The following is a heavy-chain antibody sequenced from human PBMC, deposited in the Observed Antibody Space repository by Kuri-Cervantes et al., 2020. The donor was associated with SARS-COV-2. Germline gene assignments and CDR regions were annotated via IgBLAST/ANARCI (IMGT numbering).Heavy chain of an antibody. CDR1: GYTLTELS. D-gene: IGHD4-17*01. Sequence: ASVKVSCKVSGYTLTELSMHWVRQAPGKGLEWMGGFDPEDGETIYAQKFQGRVTMTEDTSTDTAYMELSSLGSEDTAVYYCARANYGDYVIWFDPWGQGTLVTVSS. CDR3: ARANYGDYVIWFDP. J-gene: IGHJ5*02. V-gene: IGHV1-24*01. CDR2: FDPEDGET.